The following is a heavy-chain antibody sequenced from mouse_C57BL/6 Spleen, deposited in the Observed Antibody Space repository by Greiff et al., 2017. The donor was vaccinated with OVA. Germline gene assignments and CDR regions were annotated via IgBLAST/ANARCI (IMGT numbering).Heavy chain of an antibody. Sequence: VQRVESGAELARPGASVKMSCKASGYTFTSYTMHWVKQRPGQGLEWIGYINPSSGYTKYNQKFKDKATLTADKSSSTAYMQLSSLTSEDSAVYYCARYSFDYWGQGTTLTVSS. CDR1: GYTFTSYT. V-gene: IGHV1-4*01. CDR2: INPSSGYT. CDR3: ARYSFDY. J-gene: IGHJ2*01.